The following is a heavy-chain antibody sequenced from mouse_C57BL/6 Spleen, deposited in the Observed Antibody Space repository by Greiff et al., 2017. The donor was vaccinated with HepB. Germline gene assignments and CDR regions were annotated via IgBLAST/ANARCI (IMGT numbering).Heavy chain of an antibody. CDR1: GYSITSGYY. CDR3: AREYDGYPAWFAY. V-gene: IGHV3-6*01. Sequence: EVQLVESGPGLVKPSQSLSLTCSVTGYSITSGYYWNWIRQFPGNKLEWMGYISYDGSNNYNPSLKNRISITRDTSKNQFFLKLNSVTTEDTATYYCAREYDGYPAWFAYWGQGTLVTVSA. D-gene: IGHD2-3*01. CDR2: ISYDGSN. J-gene: IGHJ3*01.